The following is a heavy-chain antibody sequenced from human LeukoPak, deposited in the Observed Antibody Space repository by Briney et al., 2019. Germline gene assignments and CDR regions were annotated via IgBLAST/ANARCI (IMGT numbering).Heavy chain of an antibody. J-gene: IGHJ4*02. CDR3: ARRGPHIVATIRPSYFDY. V-gene: IGHV4-39*07. D-gene: IGHD5-12*01. CDR1: GASISSSSYY. Sequence: KPSETLSLTCTVSGASISSSSYYWGWIRQPPGKGLDWIGSIYYSGSTYYNPSLKSRVTISVDTSKNQFSLKLSSVTAADTAVYYCARRGPHIVATIRPSYFDYWGQGMLVTVSS. CDR2: IYYSGST.